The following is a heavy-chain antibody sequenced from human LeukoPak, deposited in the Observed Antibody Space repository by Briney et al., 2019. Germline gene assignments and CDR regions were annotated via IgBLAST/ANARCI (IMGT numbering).Heavy chain of an antibody. D-gene: IGHD3-10*01. Sequence: ASVKVSCKASGYTFTSYGISWVRQAPGQGLEWMGWISAYNGNTNYAQKLQGRVTMTTDTSTSTAYMELRSLRSDDTAVYYCARDQDYGPGSYYYYYYYMDVWGKGTTVTISS. CDR3: ARDQDYGPGSYYYYYYYMDV. V-gene: IGHV1-18*01. J-gene: IGHJ6*03. CDR2: ISAYNGNT. CDR1: GYTFTSYG.